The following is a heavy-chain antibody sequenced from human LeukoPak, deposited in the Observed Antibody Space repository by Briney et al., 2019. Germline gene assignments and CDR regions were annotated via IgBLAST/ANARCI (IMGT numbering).Heavy chain of an antibody. CDR3: ARDTTGDY. CDR2: ISSSSSYI. Sequence: GGSLRLSCAASGFTFSSYEMNWVRQAPGKGLEWVSSISSSSSYIYYADSVKGRFTISRDNAKNSLYLQMNSLRAEDTAVYYCARDTTGDYWGQGTLVTVSS. V-gene: IGHV3-21*01. J-gene: IGHJ4*02. CDR1: GFTFSSYE. D-gene: IGHD1-1*01.